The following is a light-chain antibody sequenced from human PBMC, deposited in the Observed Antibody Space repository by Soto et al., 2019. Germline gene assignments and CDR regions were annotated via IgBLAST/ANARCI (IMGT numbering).Light chain of an antibody. Sequence: DIQMTQSPSSLSASVGDRVSITCRASQSINSYLNWYQQKPGKAPKLPIFAASSLQSGVPSRFSGSGSGTDFTLTISSLQPEDFATYYCQQTYDTPGFGQGTKVDIK. CDR2: AAS. J-gene: IGKJ1*01. CDR3: QQTYDTPG. CDR1: QSINSY. V-gene: IGKV1-39*01.